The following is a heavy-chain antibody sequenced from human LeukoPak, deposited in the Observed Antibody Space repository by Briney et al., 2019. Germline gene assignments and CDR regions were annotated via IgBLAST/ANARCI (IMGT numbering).Heavy chain of an antibody. CDR2: ISCDGSNK. Sequence: PGGSLRLSCAASGFTFSSYAMHWVRQAPGKGLEWVAVISCDGSNKYYADSVKGRFTISRDNSKNTLYLQMNSLRAEDTAVYYCARGLAAAGTRYFDYWGQGTLVTVSS. D-gene: IGHD6-13*01. V-gene: IGHV3-30*04. CDR1: GFTFSSYA. CDR3: ARGLAAAGTRYFDY. J-gene: IGHJ4*02.